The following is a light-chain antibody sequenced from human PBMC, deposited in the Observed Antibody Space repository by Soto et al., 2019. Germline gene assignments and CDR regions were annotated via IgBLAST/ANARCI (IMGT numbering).Light chain of an antibody. J-gene: IGKJ1*01. Sequence: ELVSTLSSRTLSAPSRDRLPLSCKVSQSVSSNYLAWYQQKPGQAPRLLIYDASSRSPGIPDRFSGSGSGTDFTLTITKLEPEDFAVYYCQQYGSSLWTFGQGTKVDIK. CDR1: QSVSSNY. CDR2: DAS. V-gene: IGKV3-20*01. CDR3: QQYGSSLWT.